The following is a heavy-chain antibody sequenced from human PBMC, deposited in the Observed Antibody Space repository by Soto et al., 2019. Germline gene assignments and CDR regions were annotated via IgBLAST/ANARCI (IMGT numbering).Heavy chain of an antibody. CDR1: GFTFSSYS. J-gene: IGHJ4*02. V-gene: IGHV3-21*01. CDR2: ISSSSSYI. Sequence: EVQLVESGGGLVKPGGSLRLSCAASGFTFSSYSMNWVRPAPGTGLEWVSSISSSSSYIYYADSVKGRFTISRDNAKNSLYLQMNSLRAEDTAVYYCARVGLGYCSSTSCYGIDYWGQGTLVTVSS. CDR3: ARVGLGYCSSTSCYGIDY. D-gene: IGHD2-2*01.